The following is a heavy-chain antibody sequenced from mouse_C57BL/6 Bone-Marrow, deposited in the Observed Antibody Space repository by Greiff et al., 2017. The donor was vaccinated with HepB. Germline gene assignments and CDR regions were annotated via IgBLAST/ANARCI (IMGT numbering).Heavy chain of an antibody. CDR3: ASGGGSSGPFAY. CDR1: GYAFSSSW. CDR2: IYPGDGDT. Sequence: VQLQQSGPELVKPGASVKISCKASGYAFSSSWMNWVKRRPGKGLEWIGRIYPGDGDTNYNGKFKGKATLTADKSSSTAYMQLSSLTSEDSAVYFCASGGGSSGPFAYWGQGTLVTVSA. V-gene: IGHV1-82*01. J-gene: IGHJ3*01. D-gene: IGHD3-2*02.